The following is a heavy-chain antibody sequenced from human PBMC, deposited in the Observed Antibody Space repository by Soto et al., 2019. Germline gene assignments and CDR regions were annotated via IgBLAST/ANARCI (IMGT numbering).Heavy chain of an antibody. Sequence: PSETLSLTCSVSGGSVSSGVYYWSWIRRPPGKGLELIGYISNTGSTNYNPSLTSRVAISLDTSRNQFSLNLSSVTAADTAMYYCARSYLGGNFDSWGQGTLVTVSS. CDR3: ARSYLGGNFDS. CDR2: ISNTGST. CDR1: GGSVSSGVYY. V-gene: IGHV4-61*08. J-gene: IGHJ4*02. D-gene: IGHD2-15*01.